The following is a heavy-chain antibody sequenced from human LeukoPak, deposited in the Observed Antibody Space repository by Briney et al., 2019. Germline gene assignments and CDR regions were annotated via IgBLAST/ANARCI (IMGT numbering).Heavy chain of an antibody. Sequence: GGSLRLSCAASGFTFSNAWMSWVRQAPGKGLEWVGRIKSKTDGGTTDYAAPVKGRVTISRDDSKNTLYLQMNSLKTEDTAVYYCAKSSLRYFDYWGQGTLVTVSS. V-gene: IGHV3-15*01. J-gene: IGHJ4*02. CDR1: GFTFSNAW. CDR2: IKSKTDGGTT. D-gene: IGHD6-6*01. CDR3: AKSSLRYFDY.